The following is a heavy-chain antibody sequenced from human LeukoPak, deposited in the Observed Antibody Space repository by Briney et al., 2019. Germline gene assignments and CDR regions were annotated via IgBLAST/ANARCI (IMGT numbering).Heavy chain of an antibody. V-gene: IGHV3-33*01. Sequence: GGSLRXSCAXSGYSLSNYSMHWVRQAPGKGLEWVAVIWYDGGNKYYGDSVKGRFTISRDTSKNTMYLQMNSLRAEDTAVYYCARDRRYGSGSGSRYYGMDVWGQGTTVTVSS. D-gene: IGHD3-10*01. CDR3: ARDRRYGSGSGSRYYGMDV. CDR2: IWYDGGNK. J-gene: IGHJ6*02. CDR1: GYSLSNYS.